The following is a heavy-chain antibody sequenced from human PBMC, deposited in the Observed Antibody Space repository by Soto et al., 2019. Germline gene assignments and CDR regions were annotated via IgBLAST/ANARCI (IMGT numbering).Heavy chain of an antibody. CDR2: INAGNGNT. V-gene: IGHV1-3*01. J-gene: IGHJ4*02. D-gene: IGHD4-17*01. Sequence: ASVKVSCKASGYTFTSYAMHWVRQAPGQRLEWMGWINAGNGNTKYSQKFQGRVTITRDTSASTAYMELSSLRSEDTAVYYCARDSTVTTSRDYFDYWGQGTLVTVSS. CDR3: ARDSTVTTSRDYFDY. CDR1: GYTFTSYA.